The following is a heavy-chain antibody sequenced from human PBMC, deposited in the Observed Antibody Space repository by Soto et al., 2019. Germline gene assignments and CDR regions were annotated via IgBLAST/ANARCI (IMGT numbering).Heavy chain of an antibody. V-gene: IGHV3-30*03. J-gene: IGHJ5*02. CDR2: ISYDGSNK. Sequence: QVQLVESGGGVVQPGRSLRLSCAASGFTFSSYGMHWVRQAPGKGLEWVAVISYDGSNKYYADSVKGRFTISRDNSKNTLYLQMNSLRAEDTAVYYCATVVDIVLVSWGQGTLVTVSS. CDR3: ATVVDIVLVS. CDR1: GFTFSSYG. D-gene: IGHD2-2*03.